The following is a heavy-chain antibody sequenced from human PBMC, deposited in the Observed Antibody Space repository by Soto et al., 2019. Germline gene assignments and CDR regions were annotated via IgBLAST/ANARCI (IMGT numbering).Heavy chain of an antibody. Sequence: QVQLQESGPGLVKPSQTLSLTCTVSGGSISSGGYYWSWIRQHPGKGLEWIGYIYYSGSTYYNPSLKSRVTISVDTAKNQFSLKLSSVTAADTAVYYCARNPKPRRGYSGYDCFFDYWGQGTLVTVSS. D-gene: IGHD5-12*01. CDR2: IYYSGST. J-gene: IGHJ4*02. CDR3: ARNPKPRRGYSGYDCFFDY. V-gene: IGHV4-31*03. CDR1: GGSISSGGYY.